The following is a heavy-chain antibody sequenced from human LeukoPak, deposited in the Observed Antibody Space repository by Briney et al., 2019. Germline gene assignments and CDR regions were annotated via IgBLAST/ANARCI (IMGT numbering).Heavy chain of an antibody. V-gene: IGHV3-30*03. J-gene: IGHJ4*02. Sequence: PGGSLRLSCAAAGFTFSSYGMHWVRHAPGKGLEWVAVISYDGSDTYSADSVKGRFPISRDNSKNTLYLQMNSLRADDTAVYYCAINAHYQGYSYGGIDYWGQGTLVTVSS. D-gene: IGHD5-18*01. CDR1: GFTFSSYG. CDR3: AINAHYQGYSYGGIDY. CDR2: ISYDGSDT.